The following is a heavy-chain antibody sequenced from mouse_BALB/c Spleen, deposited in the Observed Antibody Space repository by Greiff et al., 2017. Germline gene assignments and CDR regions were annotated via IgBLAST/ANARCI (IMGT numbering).Heavy chain of an antibody. D-gene: IGHD2-3*01. Sequence: EVQLQQSGAELVRPGALVKLSCKASGFNIKDYYMHWVKQRPEQGLEWIGWIDPENGNTIYDPKFQGKASITADTSSNTAYLQLSSLTSEDTAVYYCARWLLRNYAMDYWGQGTSVTVSS. CDR2: IDPENGNT. CDR1: GFNIKDYY. J-gene: IGHJ4*01. V-gene: IGHV14-1*02. CDR3: ARWLLRNYAMDY.